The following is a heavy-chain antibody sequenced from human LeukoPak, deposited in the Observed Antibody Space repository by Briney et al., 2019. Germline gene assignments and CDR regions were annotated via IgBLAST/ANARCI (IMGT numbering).Heavy chain of an antibody. CDR3: ARLSYYYDSSGSYWFDP. J-gene: IGHJ5*02. CDR2: IYHSGST. V-gene: IGHV4-30-4*01. Sequence: SETLSLTCTVSGGSISSGDYYWSWIRQSPGKGLEWIGYIYHSGSTYYNPSLKSRVTISVDTSKNQFSLKLSSVTAADTAVYYCARLSYYYDSSGSYWFDPWGQGTLVTVSS. D-gene: IGHD3-22*01. CDR1: GGSISSGDYY.